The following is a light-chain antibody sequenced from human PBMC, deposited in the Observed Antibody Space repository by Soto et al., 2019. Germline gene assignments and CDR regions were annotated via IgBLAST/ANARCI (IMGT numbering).Light chain of an antibody. CDR2: EVR. J-gene: IGLJ1*01. Sequence: QSVLTQPPSASGSPGQSVTISCTGTRNDVGAYNYVSWYQQLPGKAPKLIIYEVRKRPSGVPDRFSGSKSGNTASLTVSGLQAEDEFYYFRPSYAGNFRFFYTFGTGPKVT. V-gene: IGLV2-8*01. CDR1: RNDVGAYNY. CDR3: PSYAGNFRFFYT.